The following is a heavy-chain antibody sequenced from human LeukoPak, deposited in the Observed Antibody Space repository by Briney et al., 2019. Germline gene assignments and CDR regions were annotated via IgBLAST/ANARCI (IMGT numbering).Heavy chain of an antibody. V-gene: IGHV3-23*01. Sequence: PGGSLRLSCAASGFTFSSYAMSWVRQAPGKGLEWVSAISGSGGSTYYADSVKGRFTISRDNSKNTLYLQMNSLRAEDTAVYYCAKDRVMVITTLDAFDIWGQGTMVTVSS. D-gene: IGHD3-22*01. CDR1: GFTFSSYA. CDR2: ISGSGGST. J-gene: IGHJ3*02. CDR3: AKDRVMVITTLDAFDI.